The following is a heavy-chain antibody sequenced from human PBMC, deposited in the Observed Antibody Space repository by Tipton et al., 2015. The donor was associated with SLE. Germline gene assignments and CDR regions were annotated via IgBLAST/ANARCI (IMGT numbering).Heavy chain of an antibody. CDR3: ARGRGSSSSGHY. D-gene: IGHD6-6*01. V-gene: IGHV4-31*03. CDR1: GGSISSGGYY. Sequence: TLSLTCTVSGGSISSGGYYWSWIRQHPGKGLEWIGYIYYSGSTYYNPSLKSRVTISVDTSKNQFSLKLSSVTAADTAVYYCARGRGSSSSGHYWGQGTLVTVSS. CDR2: IYYSGST. J-gene: IGHJ4*02.